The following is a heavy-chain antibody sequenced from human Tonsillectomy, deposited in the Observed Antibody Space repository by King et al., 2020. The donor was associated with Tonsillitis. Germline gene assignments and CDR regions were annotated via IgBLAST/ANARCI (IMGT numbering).Heavy chain of an antibody. V-gene: IGHV4-61*02. J-gene: IGHJ3*02. CDR2: MSTSGNT. CDR3: ARDRAWGTGDAFEI. Sequence: QLQESGPGLVKPSQILSLTCSVSGVSIGSGSYYWSWIRQPAGKGLEWIGRMSTSGNTNYNPSLKSRITMSLDTSKNHFTLKLSSVTATDTAVYYCARDRAWGTGDAFEIWGQGTMVTVSS. D-gene: IGHD7-27*01. CDR1: GVSIGSGSYY.